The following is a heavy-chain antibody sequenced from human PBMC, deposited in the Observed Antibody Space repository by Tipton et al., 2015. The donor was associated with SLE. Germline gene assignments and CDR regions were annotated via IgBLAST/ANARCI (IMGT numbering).Heavy chain of an antibody. J-gene: IGHJ5*02. Sequence: LRLSCTVSGGSISSSSYYWGWIRQPPGKGLEWIGSIYYSGSTYYNPSLKSRVTISVDTSKNQFSLKMRSVTAADTAVYYCARGGSLYSNGWFDPWGQGTLVTVSS. CDR2: IYYSGST. D-gene: IGHD4-11*01. CDR1: GGSISSSSYY. CDR3: ARGGSLYSNGWFDP. V-gene: IGHV4-39*07.